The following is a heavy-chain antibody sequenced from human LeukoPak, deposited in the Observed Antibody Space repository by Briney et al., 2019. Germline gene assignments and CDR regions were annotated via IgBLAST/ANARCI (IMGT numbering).Heavy chain of an antibody. D-gene: IGHD6-19*01. CDR3: ARGQRYSSGWYGDAFDI. CDR2: ISRSGSTV. V-gene: IGHV3-48*04. CDR1: GFTFGSYS. J-gene: IGHJ3*02. Sequence: GGSLRLSCAASGFTFGSYSMNWVRQAPGKGLEWVSYISRSGSTVYYTDSVKGRFTISRDNAKNSLYLQMNSLRVEDTAVYYCARGQRYSSGWYGDAFDIWGQGTMVTVSS.